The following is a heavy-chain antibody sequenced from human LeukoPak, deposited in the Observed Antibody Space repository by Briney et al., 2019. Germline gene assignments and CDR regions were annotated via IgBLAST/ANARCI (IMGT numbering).Heavy chain of an antibody. Sequence: ASVKVSCKASGYTFTNYDINWVRQATGQGLEWMGWMNPNTGNTGYAQKFQGRVTMTRNTSISTAYMELSSLRSEDTAVYYCARLGLHGSGTYYFFDYWGQGTLVTVSS. D-gene: IGHD3-10*01. CDR3: ARLGLHGSGTYYFFDY. CDR2: MNPNTGNT. J-gene: IGHJ4*02. V-gene: IGHV1-8*01. CDR1: GYTFTNYD.